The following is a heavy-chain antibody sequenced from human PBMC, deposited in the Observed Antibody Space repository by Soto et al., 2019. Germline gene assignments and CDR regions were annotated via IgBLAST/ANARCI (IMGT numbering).Heavy chain of an antibody. CDR2: ISGSGGST. CDR1: GFTFSSYA. CDR3: AKDLHGDPGYYYYYMDV. J-gene: IGHJ6*03. Sequence: GGSLRLSCAASGFTFSSYAMSWVRQAPGKGLEWVSAISGSGGSTYYADSVKGRFTISRDNSKNTLYLQMNSLRAEDTAVYYCAKDLHGDPGYYYYYMDVWGKGTTVTVSS. D-gene: IGHD4-17*01. V-gene: IGHV3-23*01.